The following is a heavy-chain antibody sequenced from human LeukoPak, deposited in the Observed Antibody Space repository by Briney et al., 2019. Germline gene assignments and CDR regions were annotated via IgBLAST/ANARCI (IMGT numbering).Heavy chain of an antibody. J-gene: IGHJ3*02. CDR2: IYHSGSS. CDR3: ARDEVSTVVTPRAFDI. V-gene: IGHV4-59*12. D-gene: IGHD4-23*01. CDR1: GGSISSYY. Sequence: SETLSLTCTVSGGSISSYYWSWIRQPPGKGLEWIGYIYHSGSSYYNPSLKSRVTISVDRSKNQFSLKLSSVTAADTAVYYCARDEVSTVVTPRAFDIWGQGTMVTVSS.